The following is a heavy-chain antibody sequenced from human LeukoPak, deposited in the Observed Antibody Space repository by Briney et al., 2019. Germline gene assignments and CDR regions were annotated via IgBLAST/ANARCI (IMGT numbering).Heavy chain of an antibody. V-gene: IGHV3-23*01. CDR1: GFTFSSYA. CDR3: AKDPRTTIFRVVKIAY. D-gene: IGHD3-3*01. J-gene: IGHJ4*02. CDR2: ISGSGGST. Sequence: GGSLRLSCAASGFTFSSYAMSWVRQAPGKGLEWVSAISGSGGSTYYADSVKGRFTISRDNSKNTLYLQMNSLRDEETAVYYCAKDPRTTIFRVVKIAYWGQGTLVTVSS.